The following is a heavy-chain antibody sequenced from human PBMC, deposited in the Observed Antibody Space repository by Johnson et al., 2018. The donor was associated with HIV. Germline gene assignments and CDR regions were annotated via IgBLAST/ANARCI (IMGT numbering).Heavy chain of an antibody. J-gene: IGHJ3*02. CDR2: IYSGGTT. CDR1: GFTVSSNY. Sequence: VQLVESGGGLIQPGGSLRLSCVASGFTVSSNYMSWVRQAPGKGLEWVSVIYSGGTTYYADSVKGRFTISRDNAKNSLFLQMNSLRVDDTALFYCARSGPREYYDSSGSRNAFDIWGQGTMVTVSS. CDR3: ARSGPREYYDSSGSRNAFDI. V-gene: IGHV3-53*01. D-gene: IGHD3-22*01.